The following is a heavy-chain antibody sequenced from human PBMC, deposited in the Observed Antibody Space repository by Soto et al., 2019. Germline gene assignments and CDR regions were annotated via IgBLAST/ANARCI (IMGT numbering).Heavy chain of an antibody. D-gene: IGHD6-19*01. Sequence: WETLSLTCSFSGDWGTSHYLTWIRESPEKGLEWIGYMHYTGFSHYNPSLKSRLTISVDRSKNQFTLQLTSVTVEDTAVYYFATPYGTGWYTYWCQGIQGTGSS. CDR1: GDWGTSHY. CDR3: ATPYGTGWYTY. J-gene: IGHJ4*02. CDR2: MHYTGFS. V-gene: IGHV4-59*02.